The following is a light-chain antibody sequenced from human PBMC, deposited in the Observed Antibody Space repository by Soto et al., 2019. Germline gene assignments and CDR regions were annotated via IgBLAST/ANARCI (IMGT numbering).Light chain of an antibody. CDR2: GTS. Sequence: EILLTQSPGTLSVSPGERATLSCRASQTISSNNLGWYQQKPGQAPSLLIYGTSSRATVIPDRFSGSVSGKDFTLTISRLEPEDYAIYYSKQYGSWTFGQGTKVEI. V-gene: IGKV3-20*01. CDR1: QTISSNN. J-gene: IGKJ1*01. CDR3: KQYGSWT.